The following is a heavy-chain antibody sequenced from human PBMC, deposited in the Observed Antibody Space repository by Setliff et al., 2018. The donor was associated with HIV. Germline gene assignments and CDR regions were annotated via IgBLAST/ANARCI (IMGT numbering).Heavy chain of an antibody. J-gene: IGHJ5*02. CDR1: GYTFTRYG. CDR3: ARGRRVVPAAESNWFDP. CDR2: ITPVFGTT. V-gene: IGHV1-69*13. Sequence: GASVKVSCKASGYTFTRYGMSWVRQAPGQGPEWMGGITPVFGTTKYAQKFQGRVAITADEFTSTVYMEVRSLRFDDTAVYYCARGRRVVPAAESNWFDPWGQGTLVTVSS. D-gene: IGHD2-2*01.